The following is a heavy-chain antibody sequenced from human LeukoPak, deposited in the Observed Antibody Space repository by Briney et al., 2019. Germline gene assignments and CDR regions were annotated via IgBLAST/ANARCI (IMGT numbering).Heavy chain of an antibody. D-gene: IGHD2-2*02. Sequence: GESLKISCKGSGYSVPNYWIGWVRQMPGKGLEWMGIIYPGDSHTRYSPSFQDQVTISVDKSISTADLQWSSLKASDTAMYYCARGPYAYTSSATLGSYNWFDPWGQGSLVTVSS. CDR2: IYPGDSHT. CDR3: ARGPYAYTSSATLGSYNWFDP. V-gene: IGHV5-51*01. CDR1: GYSVPNYW. J-gene: IGHJ5*02.